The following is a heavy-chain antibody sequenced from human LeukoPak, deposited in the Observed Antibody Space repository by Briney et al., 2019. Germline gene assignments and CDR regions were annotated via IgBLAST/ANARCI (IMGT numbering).Heavy chain of an antibody. D-gene: IGHD3-10*01. CDR2: ISSSSSTI. CDR3: ARAGFTFSDYFGSFFDY. V-gene: IGHV3-48*01. CDR1: GFTFRSYG. J-gene: IGHJ4*02. Sequence: GGTLRLSCAASGFTFRSYGMNWVRQAPGKGLEWVSHISSSSSTIYYADSAKGRFTISRDNAKNSLYLQMNSLRAEDTAVYYCARAGFTFSDYFGSFFDYWGQGTLVTVSS.